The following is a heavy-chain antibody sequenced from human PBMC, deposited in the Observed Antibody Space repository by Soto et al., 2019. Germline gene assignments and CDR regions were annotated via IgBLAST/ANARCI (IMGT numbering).Heavy chain of an antibody. Sequence: QVQLVESGGGVVHPGRSLRLSGAASGFTFSIYGMHWVRQARGKGLECVAVIWYDGSNKYYADSVTGRFTISRDNSNRTLYPQMNSLTVGDTAVYNCVIDRLPRNAFEYWGQGSLVSVPS. CDR3: VIDRLPRNAFEY. J-gene: IGHJ4*02. CDR1: GFTFSIYG. CDR2: IWYDGSNK. V-gene: IGHV3-33*01. D-gene: IGHD1-1*01.